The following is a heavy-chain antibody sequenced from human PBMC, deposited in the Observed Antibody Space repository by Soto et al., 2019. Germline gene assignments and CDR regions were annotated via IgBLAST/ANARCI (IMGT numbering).Heavy chain of an antibody. D-gene: IGHD2-15*01. CDR1: GFTVSSHY. Sequence: EVQLVESGGGLIQPGGSLRLSCAASGFTVSSHYMSWVRQAPGKGLEWVSVIYSGGSTYYADSVKGRFTISRDNAKNTLYLQMNSLRAEDTAVYYCARGHCSGGSCYPWGMDVWGQGTTVTVSS. J-gene: IGHJ6*02. CDR2: IYSGGST. CDR3: ARGHCSGGSCYPWGMDV. V-gene: IGHV3-53*01.